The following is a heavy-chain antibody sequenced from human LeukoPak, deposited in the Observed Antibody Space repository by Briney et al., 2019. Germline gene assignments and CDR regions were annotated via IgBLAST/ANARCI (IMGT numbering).Heavy chain of an antibody. D-gene: IGHD1-26*01. CDR3: ARDQSYSIVNYFDY. J-gene: IGHJ4*02. CDR1: GFAFSSYW. Sequence: PGGSLRLSCAASGFAFSSYWMSWVRQAPGKGLEWVANIKQDGSEKYYVDSVKGRFTISRDNAKNSLYLQMNSLRAEDTAVYYCARDQSYSIVNYFDYWGQGTLVTVSS. V-gene: IGHV3-7*01. CDR2: IKQDGSEK.